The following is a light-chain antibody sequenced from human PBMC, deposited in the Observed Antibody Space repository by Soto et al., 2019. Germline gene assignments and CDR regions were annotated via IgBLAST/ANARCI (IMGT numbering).Light chain of an antibody. CDR2: NTY. V-gene: IGLV1-44*01. J-gene: IGLJ3*02. Sequence: QAVVTQPPSASGTPGQRVIISCSGSSSNLASNSGNWYQQLPGTAPKLLIYNTYQRPLGVPDRFSGSKSGTSASLAISGLQSEDEGDYFCAAWDDSLNGPVFGGGTKLTVL. CDR1: SSNLASNS. CDR3: AAWDDSLNGPV.